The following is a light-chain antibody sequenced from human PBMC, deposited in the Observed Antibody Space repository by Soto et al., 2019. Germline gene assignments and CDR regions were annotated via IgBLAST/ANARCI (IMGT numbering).Light chain of an antibody. Sequence: DIVMTQSPATLSVSPGEGATLSCRASQSVGSNLAWYQQKPAQAPRLLIYGVSTRATGTPARFSGSGSGTEFTLTISRLEPEDFAVYYCQQYGSSSLITFGQGTRLEIK. J-gene: IGKJ5*01. V-gene: IGKV3-15*01. CDR1: QSVGSN. CDR2: GVS. CDR3: QQYGSSSLIT.